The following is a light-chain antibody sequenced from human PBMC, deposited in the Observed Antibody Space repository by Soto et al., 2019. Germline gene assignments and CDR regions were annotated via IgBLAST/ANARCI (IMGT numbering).Light chain of an antibody. CDR1: QSASSS. V-gene: IGKV3-20*01. Sequence: IVITQSPATLSVSPGERATLSCRASQSASSSLAWYQQKPGQAPSLLIYGVYTRATGIPDRFSGSGSGTEFTLTISRMEPEDFAVYDCQHYGSSRTFGQGTKVDNK. CDR2: GVY. J-gene: IGKJ1*01. CDR3: QHYGSSRT.